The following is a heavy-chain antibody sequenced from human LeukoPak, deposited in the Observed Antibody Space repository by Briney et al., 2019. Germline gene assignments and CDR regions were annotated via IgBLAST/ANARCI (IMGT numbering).Heavy chain of an antibody. CDR2: ISGNGDGT. CDR3: VKEKGGLWWFGELAYFDS. V-gene: IGHV3-23*01. J-gene: IGHJ4*02. CDR1: GFTFKNHG. Sequence: GGTLRLSCAASGFTFKNHGMSWVRQAPGKGLEWVSTISGNGDGTYYPDSVAGRFTMSRDNSNYTLFLQMNGLRAEATAIYYCVKEKGGLWWFGELAYFDSWGQGTLVTVSS. D-gene: IGHD3-10*01.